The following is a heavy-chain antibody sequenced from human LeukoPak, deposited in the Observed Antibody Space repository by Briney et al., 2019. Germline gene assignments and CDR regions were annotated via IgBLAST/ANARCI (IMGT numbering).Heavy chain of an antibody. CDR3: ARAPVSPDAFDI. CDR1: GGSISSSSYY. CDR2: IYYSGST. V-gene: IGHV4-39*07. Sequence: SETLSLTCTVSGGSISSSSYYWGWIRQPPGKGLEWIGSIYYSGSTYYNPSLKSRVTISVDTSKNQFSLKLSSVTAADTAVYYCARAPVSPDAFDIWGQGTMVTVSS. D-gene: IGHD1-14*01. J-gene: IGHJ3*02.